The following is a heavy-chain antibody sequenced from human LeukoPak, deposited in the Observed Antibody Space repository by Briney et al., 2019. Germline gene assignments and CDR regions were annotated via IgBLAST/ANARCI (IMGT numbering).Heavy chain of an antibody. CDR3: VTTVTTGADY. CDR2: IYYSGST. Sequence: PSETLSLTGTVSGGSISSYYWSWIRQPPGKGLEWIGYIYYSGSTNYNPSLKSRVTISVDTSKNQFSLKLSSVTAADTAVYYCVTTVTTGADYWGQGTLVTVSS. V-gene: IGHV4-59*01. CDR1: GGSISSYY. D-gene: IGHD4-11*01. J-gene: IGHJ4*02.